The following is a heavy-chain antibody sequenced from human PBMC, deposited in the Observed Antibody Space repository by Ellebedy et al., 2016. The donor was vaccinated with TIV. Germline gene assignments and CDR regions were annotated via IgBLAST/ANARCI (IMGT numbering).Heavy chain of an antibody. CDR3: ARLVRDSSGYYHNPLMDYWYFDL. D-gene: IGHD3-22*01. CDR1: GGSISSYY. Sequence: SETLSLTCTVSGGSISSYYWSWIRQRPGKGLEWIGYIYYSGSPNYNPSLKSRVTISVDTSKNQFSLKLSSVTAADTAVYYCARLVRDSSGYYHNPLMDYWYFDLWGRGTLVTVSS. V-gene: IGHV4-59*08. J-gene: IGHJ2*01. CDR2: IYYSGSP.